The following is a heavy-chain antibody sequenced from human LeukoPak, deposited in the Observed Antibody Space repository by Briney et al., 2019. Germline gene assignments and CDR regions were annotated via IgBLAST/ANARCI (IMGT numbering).Heavy chain of an antibody. CDR3: ARGWELPANFDY. Sequence: SETLSLTCTASGGSISSYYWSWIRQPAGKGLEWIGRIYTSGSTNYNPSLKSRVTMSVDTSKNQFSLKLGSVTAADTAVYYCARGWELPANFDYWGQGTLVTVSS. CDR2: IYTSGST. D-gene: IGHD1-26*01. V-gene: IGHV4-4*07. J-gene: IGHJ4*02. CDR1: GGSISSYY.